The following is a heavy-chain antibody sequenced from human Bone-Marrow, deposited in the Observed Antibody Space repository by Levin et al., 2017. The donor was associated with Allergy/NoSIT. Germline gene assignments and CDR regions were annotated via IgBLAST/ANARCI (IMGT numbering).Heavy chain of an antibody. Sequence: GESLKISCEVSGLTFDNYAMCWVRQAPGKGLEWVSYISGSGLNTYYAESVKGRFTISRDNSKKMVYLQMNRLRAADTAVYYCANLFVWGRGGSSPYFDNWGRGTLVTVSS. CDR2: ISGSGLNT. CDR3: ANLFVWGRGGSSPYFDN. V-gene: IGHV3-23*01. D-gene: IGHD6-6*01. CDR1: GLTFDNYA. J-gene: IGHJ4*02.